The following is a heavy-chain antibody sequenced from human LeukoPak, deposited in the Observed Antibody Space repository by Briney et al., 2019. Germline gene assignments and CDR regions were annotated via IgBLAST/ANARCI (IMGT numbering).Heavy chain of an antibody. D-gene: IGHD3-10*01. J-gene: IGHJ4*02. CDR3: AKVAKYYYGSETYYFFEH. CDR1: GFTFGDYA. Sequence: GGSLRLSCTASGFTFGDYAMSWVRQAPGKGLEWVGFIRSKAYGGTTEYAASVKGRFTISRDNAKNSLDLQMNSLRVEDTAVYYCAKVAKYYYGSETYYFFEHWGQGTPVTASS. V-gene: IGHV3-49*04. CDR2: IRSKAYGGTT.